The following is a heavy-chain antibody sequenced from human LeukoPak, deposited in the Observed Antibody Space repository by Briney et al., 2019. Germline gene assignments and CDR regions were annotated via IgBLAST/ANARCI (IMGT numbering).Heavy chain of an antibody. J-gene: IGHJ6*02. Sequence: PGGSLILSCAASGFTFSNYWMSWVRQAPGKGLEWVANIKQDGSEKYFVDSVKGRFTISRDNAKNSLYLQMNSLRAEDTAVYYCARDYSPDSFHYYGMDVWGQGATVTVSS. D-gene: IGHD6-13*01. CDR1: GFTFSNYW. CDR2: IKQDGSEK. CDR3: ARDYSPDSFHYYGMDV. V-gene: IGHV3-7*01.